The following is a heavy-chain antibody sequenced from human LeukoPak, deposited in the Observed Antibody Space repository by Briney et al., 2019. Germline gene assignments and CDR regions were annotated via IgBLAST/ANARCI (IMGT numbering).Heavy chain of an antibody. V-gene: IGHV3-11*01. Sequence: TGGSLRLSCAASGFTVSSNYMSWIRQAPGKGLEWVSYISSSGSTIYYADSVKGRFIISRDNAKNSLYLQTNSLRAEDTAVYYCARPHLTYSSGWYYLDYWGQGTLVTVSS. J-gene: IGHJ4*02. D-gene: IGHD6-19*01. CDR2: ISSSGSTI. CDR1: GFTVSSNY. CDR3: ARPHLTYSSGWYYLDY.